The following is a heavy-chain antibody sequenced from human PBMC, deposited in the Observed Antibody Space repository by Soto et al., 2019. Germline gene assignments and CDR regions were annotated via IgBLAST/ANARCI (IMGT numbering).Heavy chain of an antibody. D-gene: IGHD3-10*01. CDR3: AKSMVRGVIIRVYFDY. CDR2: ISGSGGST. CDR1: GFTFSSYA. Sequence: GGSLRLSCAASGFTFSSYAMSWVRQAPGKGLEWVSAISGSGGSTYYADSVKGRFTISRDNSKNTLYLQMNSLRAKDTAVYYCAKSMVRGVIIRVYFDYWGQGTLVTVSS. J-gene: IGHJ4*02. V-gene: IGHV3-23*01.